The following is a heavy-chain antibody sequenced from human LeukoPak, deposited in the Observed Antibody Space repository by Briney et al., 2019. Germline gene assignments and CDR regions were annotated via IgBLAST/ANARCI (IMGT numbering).Heavy chain of an antibody. J-gene: IGHJ4*02. CDR1: GFTFSSDA. Sequence: GGSLRLSCAASGFTFSSDAMSWVRQAPGKGLEWVSAISGSGGSTYYADSVKGRFTISRENSKNTLYLQMNRLRAEDTAVYYCAKDQDRYGSGSWPFDYWGQGTLVTVSS. CDR3: AKDQDRYGSGSWPFDY. D-gene: IGHD3-10*01. CDR2: ISGSGGST. V-gene: IGHV3-23*01.